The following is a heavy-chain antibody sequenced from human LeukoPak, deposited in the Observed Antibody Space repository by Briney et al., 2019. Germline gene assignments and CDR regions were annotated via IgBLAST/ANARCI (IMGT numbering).Heavy chain of an antibody. D-gene: IGHD6-19*01. Sequence: PSETPSLTCTVSGGSISSQFWSWIRQPPGKGLEWIGNIYNSGTTNYNPSLESRVTISVDTSKNQLSLQLTSVTAADTAVYYCTKATQWLAFDYWGRGTLVTVSS. CDR2: IYNSGTT. J-gene: IGHJ4*02. CDR3: TKATQWLAFDY. CDR1: GGSISSQF. V-gene: IGHV4-59*11.